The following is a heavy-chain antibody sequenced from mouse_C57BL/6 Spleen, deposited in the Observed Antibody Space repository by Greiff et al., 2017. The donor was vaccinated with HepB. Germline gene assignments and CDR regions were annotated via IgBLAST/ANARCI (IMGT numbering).Heavy chain of an antibody. CDR2: INPNNGGT. CDR3: ARQNYYGSPYFAY. V-gene: IGHV1-22*01. Sequence: VQLQQSGPELVKPGASVKMSCKASGYTFTDYNMHWVKQSHGKSLEWIGYINPNNGGTSYNQKFKGKATLTVNKSSSTAYMELRSLTSEESAVYYCARQNYYGSPYFAYWGQGTLVTVSA. J-gene: IGHJ3*01. CDR1: GYTFTDYN. D-gene: IGHD1-1*01.